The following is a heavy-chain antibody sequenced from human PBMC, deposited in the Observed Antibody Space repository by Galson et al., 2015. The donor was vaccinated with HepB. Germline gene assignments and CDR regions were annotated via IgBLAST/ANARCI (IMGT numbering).Heavy chain of an antibody. Sequence: SLRLSCAASGFTFSNYGMAWVRQAPGKGLEWVSGIRGSASSTYYADSVKGRFTISRDNSKNTLYLRMCSLRAEDTAVYYCAKVWGLKFGGVLNAFDIWGQGTMVTVSS. CDR2: IRGSASST. D-gene: IGHD3-16*01. J-gene: IGHJ3*02. V-gene: IGHV3-23*01. CDR1: GFTFSNYG. CDR3: AKVWGLKFGGVLNAFDI.